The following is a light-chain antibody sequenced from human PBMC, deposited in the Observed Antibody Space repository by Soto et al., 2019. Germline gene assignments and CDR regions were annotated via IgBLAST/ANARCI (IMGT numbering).Light chain of an antibody. J-gene: IGLJ3*02. V-gene: IGLV4-60*03. CDR1: SRHSFYD. CDR2: VEGSGNY. Sequence: QSVLTQPSYASASLGSSVSLTCTLSSRHSFYDIAWHQQRPGTAPRYLMKVEGSGNYDKGSGIPERFSGSSSGADRYLTISNLRSEDEGDFYCETWDTNPRVFGGGTKLTVL. CDR3: ETWDTNPRV.